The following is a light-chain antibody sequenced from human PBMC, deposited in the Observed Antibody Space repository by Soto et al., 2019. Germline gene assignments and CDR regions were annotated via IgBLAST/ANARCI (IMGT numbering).Light chain of an antibody. CDR2: GVS. Sequence: EIVMTQSPATLSVSPGEEAALSCRAGHSLNGNLAWYQQKPGQSPRLLIYGVSTRAPGVPPRLSGSRSGTEFTLTISSLKSEDFAVYYCQHYNDWPLTFGGGTKVDIK. V-gene: IGKV3-15*01. J-gene: IGKJ4*01. CDR1: HSLNGN. CDR3: QHYNDWPLT.